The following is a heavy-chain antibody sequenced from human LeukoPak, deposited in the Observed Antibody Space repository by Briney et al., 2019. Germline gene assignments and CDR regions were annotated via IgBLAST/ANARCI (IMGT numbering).Heavy chain of an antibody. Sequence: PGGSLRLSCAASGFTFSSYGMHWVRQAPGKGLEWVAVIWYGGSNKYYADSVKGRFTISRDNAKNSLYLQMNSLRAEDTAVYYCARSRRVGGVIVPFDYWGQGTLVTVSS. V-gene: IGHV3-33*03. CDR1: GFTFSSYG. CDR3: ARSRRVGGVIVPFDY. CDR2: IWYGGSNK. J-gene: IGHJ4*02. D-gene: IGHD3-16*02.